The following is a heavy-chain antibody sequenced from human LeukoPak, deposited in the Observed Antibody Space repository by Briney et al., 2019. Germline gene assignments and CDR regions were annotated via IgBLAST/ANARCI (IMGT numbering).Heavy chain of an antibody. CDR2: IKQDGSEK. V-gene: IGHV3-7*01. Sequence: PSETLSLTCTVSGGSISSSGYYWGWIRQPPGKGLEWVANIKQDGSEKYYVDSVKGRFTISRDNAKNSLYLQMNSLRAEDTAVYYCARWVGYCSSTSCYDGDNWFDPWGQGTLVTVSS. CDR3: ARWVGYCSSTSCYDGDNWFDP. J-gene: IGHJ5*02. D-gene: IGHD2-2*01. CDR1: GGSISSSGYY.